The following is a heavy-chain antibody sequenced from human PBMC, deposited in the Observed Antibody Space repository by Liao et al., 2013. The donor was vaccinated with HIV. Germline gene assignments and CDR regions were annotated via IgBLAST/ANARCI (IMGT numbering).Heavy chain of an antibody. J-gene: IGHJ3*02. CDR2: VYTSGST. D-gene: IGHD3-10*01. CDR3: ARDPGQGAFDI. CDR1: GVSISSGSYY. Sequence: QLQLQESGPGLVKPSQTLSLTCNVSGVSISSGSYYWSWIRQPAGKGLEWIGRVYTSGSTNYNPSLKSRVTISLDTSKNQFSLKVNSVTAADTAVYYCARDPGQGAFDIWGQGTLVTVSS. V-gene: IGHV4-61*02.